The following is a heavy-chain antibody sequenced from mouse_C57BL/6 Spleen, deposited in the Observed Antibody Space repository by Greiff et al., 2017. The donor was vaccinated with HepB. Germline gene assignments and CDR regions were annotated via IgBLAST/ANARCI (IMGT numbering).Heavy chain of an antibody. CDR2: ISDGGSYT. Sequence: EVKLVESGGGLVKPGGSLKLSCAASGFTFSSYAMSWVRQTPEKRLEWVATISDGGSYTYYPDNVKGRFTISRDNAKNNLYLQMSHLKSEDTAMYYCARGLDGYSFFDYWGQGTTLTVSS. CDR1: GFTFSSYA. D-gene: IGHD2-3*01. J-gene: IGHJ2*01. V-gene: IGHV5-4*03. CDR3: ARGLDGYSFFDY.